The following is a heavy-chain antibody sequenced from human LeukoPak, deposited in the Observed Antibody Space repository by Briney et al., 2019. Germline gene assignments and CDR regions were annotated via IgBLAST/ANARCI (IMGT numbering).Heavy chain of an antibody. Sequence: GGSLRLSCAASGFTFSNYAMSWVRQAPGKGLEWVSVISGSGDTTNYADSVKGRFTISRDNSKNTLYLQMNSLRAEDTAVYYCAKGRYSIWYLTIDYWGQGTLVTVSS. D-gene: IGHD6-13*01. V-gene: IGHV3-23*01. CDR2: ISGSGDTT. CDR3: AKGRYSIWYLTIDY. CDR1: GFTFSNYA. J-gene: IGHJ4*02.